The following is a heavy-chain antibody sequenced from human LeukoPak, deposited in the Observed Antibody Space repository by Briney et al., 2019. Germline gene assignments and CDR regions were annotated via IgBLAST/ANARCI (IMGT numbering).Heavy chain of an antibody. V-gene: IGHV3-15*01. Sequence: GGSLRLSCAASGFSFKNVWMSWVRQAPGKGLEWVGRIKSKTHGGTTDYAAAVKGRFTISRDDSKSTLYLQMNSLKTEDTALYYCTTCNYDILTGYSIWGQGTLVTVSS. CDR3: TTCNYDILTGYSI. J-gene: IGHJ4*02. D-gene: IGHD3-9*01. CDR1: GFSFKNVW. CDR2: IKSKTHGGTT.